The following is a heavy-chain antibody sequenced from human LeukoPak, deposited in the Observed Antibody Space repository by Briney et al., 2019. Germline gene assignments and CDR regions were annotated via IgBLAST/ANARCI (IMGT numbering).Heavy chain of an antibody. CDR1: GFTFSSYR. Sequence: KAGGSLRLSCAASGFTFSSYRMNWVRQAPGKGLEWVSCIGSSSTYIYYADSVKGRFTISRDNAKNSLYLQMNSRRVEDTAVYYCAKFFYDILTSALDYWGQGTLVTVSS. V-gene: IGHV3-21*01. CDR2: IGSSSTYI. CDR3: AKFFYDILTSALDY. D-gene: IGHD3-9*01. J-gene: IGHJ4*02.